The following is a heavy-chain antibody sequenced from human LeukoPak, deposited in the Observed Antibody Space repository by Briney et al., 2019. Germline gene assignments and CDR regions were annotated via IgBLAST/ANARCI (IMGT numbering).Heavy chain of an antibody. CDR2: INHSGSA. Sequence: SSETLSLTCAVSGGSFSGYYWTWIRQPPGKGLEWIGEINHSGSANYNPSPKSRVTISLDTSKNQFSLNLSSVTAADTAVYYCARGQGTVTTHWGQGTLVTVSS. V-gene: IGHV4-34*01. D-gene: IGHD4-17*01. CDR3: ARGQGTVTTH. J-gene: IGHJ4*02. CDR1: GGSFSGYY.